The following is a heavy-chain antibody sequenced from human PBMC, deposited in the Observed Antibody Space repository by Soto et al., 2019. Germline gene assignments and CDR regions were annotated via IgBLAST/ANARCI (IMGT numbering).Heavy chain of an antibody. CDR2: INHSGST. J-gene: IGHJ5*02. CDR1: GGSFSGYY. CDR3: ARGQYDFWSGTNWFDP. D-gene: IGHD3-3*01. V-gene: IGHV4-34*01. Sequence: QVQLQQWGAGLLKPSETLSLTCAVYGGSFSGYYWSWIRQPPGKGLEWIGEINHSGSTNYNPSLKRRVTISVDTSKKQFSLKLSSVTAADTAVYYCARGQYDFWSGTNWFDPWCQGTLVTVSS.